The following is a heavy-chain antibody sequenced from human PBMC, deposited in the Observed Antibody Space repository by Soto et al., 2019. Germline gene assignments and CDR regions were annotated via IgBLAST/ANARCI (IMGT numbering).Heavy chain of an antibody. CDR1: GFTLNNYA. CDR3: AKDRGSILLLYYSMDV. CDR2: ISYDGSKK. D-gene: IGHD2-21*01. Sequence: QVQLVESGGGVVQPGRSLRLSCAASGFTLNNYAMHWVRQAPGKGLEWVAVISYDGSKKYYGDSVKGRFTISRDNSKNTLNLQMNSLRGEDTAVYYCAKDRGSILLLYYSMDVWGQGTTVTVSS. V-gene: IGHV3-30*18. J-gene: IGHJ6*02.